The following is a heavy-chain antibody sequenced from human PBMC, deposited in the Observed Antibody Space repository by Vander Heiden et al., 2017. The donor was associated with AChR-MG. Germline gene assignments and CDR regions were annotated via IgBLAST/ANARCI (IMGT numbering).Heavy chain of an antibody. CDR2: ISWNSGSI. J-gene: IGHJ4*02. D-gene: IGHD4-17*01. Sequence: EVQLVESGGGLVQPGRSLRLSCAASGFTFDDYAMHWVRQAPGKGLEWVSGISWNSGSIGYADSVKGRFTISRDNAKNSLYLQMNSLRAEDTALYYCAKDTGATVTYFDYWGQGTLATVSS. V-gene: IGHV3-9*01. CDR3: AKDTGATVTYFDY. CDR1: GFTFDDYA.